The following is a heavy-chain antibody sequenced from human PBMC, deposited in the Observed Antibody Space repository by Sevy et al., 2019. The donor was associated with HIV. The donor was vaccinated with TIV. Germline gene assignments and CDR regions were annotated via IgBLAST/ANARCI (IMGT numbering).Heavy chain of an antibody. CDR3: ARDTAQGYCSGGSCFIDY. D-gene: IGHD2-15*01. CDR1: GFTFSSYW. Sequence: GGSLRLSCAASGFTFSSYWMHWVRQAPGKGLVWVSRINSDGSSTSYADSVKDRFTISRDNAKNTLYLQMNSLRAEDTAVYYCARDTAQGYCSGGSCFIDYWGQGTLVTVSS. J-gene: IGHJ4*02. CDR2: INSDGSST. V-gene: IGHV3-74*01.